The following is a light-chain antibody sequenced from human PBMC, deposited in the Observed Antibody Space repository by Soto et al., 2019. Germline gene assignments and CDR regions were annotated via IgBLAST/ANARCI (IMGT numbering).Light chain of an antibody. V-gene: IGKV1-6*01. CDR1: QAIRDD. Sequence: IQLTQSPSSLSASVGERVTITCRASQAIRDDLAWYQQKPGRAPNLLIYAASNLHGGVPSRFSGSGSGTDFTLTISSLKPEDFATYYCLQDYNYPRTFGQGTKVEI. J-gene: IGKJ1*01. CDR2: AAS. CDR3: LQDYNYPRT.